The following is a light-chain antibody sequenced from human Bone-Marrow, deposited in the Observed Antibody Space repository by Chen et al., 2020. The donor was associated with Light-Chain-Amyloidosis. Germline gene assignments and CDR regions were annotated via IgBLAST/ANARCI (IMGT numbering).Light chain of an antibody. CDR1: SIGPFNL. CDR2: EGY. J-gene: IGLJ2*01. Sequence: QSERTQPACVSGWAGQWGTISCTGHSIGPFNLVSWYQPSPGNAPKLIIYEGYRRPSEVSDRFSGSTSGSTASLTVSGLQTEDEADYHCCSYGGYSTFVFGGGPKLTVL. V-gene: IGLV2-23*03. CDR3: CSYGGYSTFV.